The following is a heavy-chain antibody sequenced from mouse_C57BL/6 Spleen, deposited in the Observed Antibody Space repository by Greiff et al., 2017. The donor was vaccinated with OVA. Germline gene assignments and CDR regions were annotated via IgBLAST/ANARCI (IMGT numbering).Heavy chain of an antibody. J-gene: IGHJ2*01. CDR1: GYAFSSSW. Sequence: LVESGPELVKPGASVKISCKASGYAFSSSWMNWVKQRPGKGLEWIGRIYPGDGDTNYNGKFKGKATLTADKSSSTAYMQLSSLTSEDSAVYFCARSWDVYFDYWGQGTTLTVSS. CDR3: ARSWDVYFDY. CDR2: IYPGDGDT. V-gene: IGHV1-82*01. D-gene: IGHD4-1*01.